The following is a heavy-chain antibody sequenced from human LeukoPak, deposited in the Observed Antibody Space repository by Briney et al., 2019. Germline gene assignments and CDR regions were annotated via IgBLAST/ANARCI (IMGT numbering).Heavy chain of an antibody. CDR2: INPSGGST. CDR3: ARGLLFGTYSLYYYFLDV. V-gene: IGHV1-46*01. D-gene: IGHD3-10*02. J-gene: IGHJ6*03. CDR1: GYTFTSYY. Sequence: ASVKVSCKASGYTFTSYYMHWVRQAPGQGLEWMGIINPSGGSTSYAQKFQGRVTISADKFTTTAYMELSSLTSEDTAVYYCARGLLFGTYSLYYYFLDVWGKGTTVTVSS.